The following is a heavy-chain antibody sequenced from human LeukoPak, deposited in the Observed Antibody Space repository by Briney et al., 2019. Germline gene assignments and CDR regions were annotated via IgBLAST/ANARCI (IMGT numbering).Heavy chain of an antibody. D-gene: IGHD1-26*01. CDR3: ARAYSGSYLYYYYYGMDV. J-gene: IGHJ6*02. Sequence: SETLSLTCAVYGGSFSGYYWSWIRQPPGKGLEWIGEINHSGSTNYNPSLKSRVTISVDTSKNQFSLKLSSVTAADTAVYYCARAYSGSYLYYYYYGMDVWGQGTTVTVSS. CDR2: INHSGST. CDR1: GGSFSGYY. V-gene: IGHV4-34*01.